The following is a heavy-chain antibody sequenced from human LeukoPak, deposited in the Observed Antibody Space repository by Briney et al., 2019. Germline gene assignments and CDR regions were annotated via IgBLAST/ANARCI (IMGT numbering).Heavy chain of an antibody. V-gene: IGHV3-7*01. Sequence: PGGSLRLSCVASGLSVSNYWMSWVRQAPGKGLEWVANIKQDGSEKYYVDSVKGRFTISRDTAKNSLYLQMDSLRAEDTAVYYCARDSDPRFVYWGQGTLVTVSS. CDR2: IKQDGSEK. CDR1: GLSVSNYW. J-gene: IGHJ4*02. CDR3: ARDSDPRFVY.